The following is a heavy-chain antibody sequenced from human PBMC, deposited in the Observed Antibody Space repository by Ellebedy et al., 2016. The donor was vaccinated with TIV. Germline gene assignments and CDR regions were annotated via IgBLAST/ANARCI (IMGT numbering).Heavy chain of an antibody. D-gene: IGHD6-6*01. J-gene: IGHJ3*02. CDR1: GYTFTSYA. CDR2: INAGNGNT. Sequence: AASVKVSCKASGYTFTSYAMHWVLQAPGHRLEWMGWINAGNGNTKYSQTFQGRVTINRDTSTSTASMELRRRRSDDTAVYYCARLGHSSSRGGAFDIWGQGTMVTVSS. CDR3: ARLGHSSSRGGAFDI. V-gene: IGHV1-3*01.